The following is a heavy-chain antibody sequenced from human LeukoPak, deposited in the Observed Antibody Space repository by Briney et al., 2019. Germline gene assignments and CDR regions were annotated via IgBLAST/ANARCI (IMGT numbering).Heavy chain of an antibody. CDR3: ARAVTYSYGYTTYYYYMDV. J-gene: IGHJ6*03. CDR2: IKQDGSEK. D-gene: IGHD5-18*01. V-gene: IGHV3-7*01. Sequence: GGSLRLSCAASGFTFSSYWMSWVRQAPGKGLEWVANIKQDGSEKYYVDSVKGRFTISRDNAKNSLYLQMNSLRAEDTAVYYCARAVTYSYGYTTYYYYMDVWGKGTTVTVSS. CDR1: GFTFSSYW.